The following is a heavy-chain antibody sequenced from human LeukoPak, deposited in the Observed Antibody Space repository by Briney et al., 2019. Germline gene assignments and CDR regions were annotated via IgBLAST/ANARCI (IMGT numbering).Heavy chain of an antibody. CDR1: GFTFSSYA. CDR2: ISYDGNNQ. D-gene: IGHD3-16*01. V-gene: IGHV3-30*04. CDR3: AKDAGDQGYFDY. Sequence: GRSLRLSCAASGFTFSSYAMHWVRQAPGTGLEWVSFISYDGNNQYYADSVKGRFTISRDNFKNTLYLQMNSLRTEDTAVYYCAKDAGDQGYFDYWGQGTLVTVSS. J-gene: IGHJ4*02.